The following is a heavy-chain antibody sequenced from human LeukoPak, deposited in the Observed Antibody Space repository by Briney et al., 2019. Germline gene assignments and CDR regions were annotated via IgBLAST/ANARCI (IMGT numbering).Heavy chain of an antibody. D-gene: IGHD4/OR15-4a*01. CDR3: ARGEGMVPYYYYMDV. CDR2: IIPIFGTA. Sequence: SVKVSCKASGGTFSSYAISWVRQAPGQGLEWMGRIIPIFGTANYAQKFQGRVTITTDESTSTAYMELSSLRSEDTAVYYCARGEGMVPYYYYMDVWGKGTTVTVSS. CDR1: GGTFSSYA. V-gene: IGHV1-69*05. J-gene: IGHJ6*03.